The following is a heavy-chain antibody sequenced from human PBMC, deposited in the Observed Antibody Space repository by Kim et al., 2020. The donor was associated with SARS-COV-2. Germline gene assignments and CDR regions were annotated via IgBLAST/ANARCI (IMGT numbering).Heavy chain of an antibody. V-gene: IGHV3-66*01. J-gene: IGHJ4*02. CDR3: ARVWWELLPYFDY. Sequence: GGSLRLSCAASGFTVSSNYMSWVRQAPGKGLEWVSVIYSGGSTYYADSVKGRFTISRDNSKNTLYLQMNSLRAEDTAVYYCARVWWELLPYFDYWGQGTLVTVSS. CDR2: IYSGGST. D-gene: IGHD1-26*01. CDR1: GFTVSSNY.